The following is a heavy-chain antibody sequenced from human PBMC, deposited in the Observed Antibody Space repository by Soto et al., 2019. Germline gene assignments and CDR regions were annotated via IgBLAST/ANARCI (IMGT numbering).Heavy chain of an antibody. Sequence: GGSLRLSCAASGFTFSSFAMNWVRQAPGKGLEWVSGTSASGGYIYYADSVKGRFIISRDNSKNTLYLQMNSLRADDTAVYYCAKVGYEQFLEWTWIGSWGQGTLVTVSS. D-gene: IGHD3-3*01. CDR3: AKVGYEQFLEWTWIGS. CDR2: TSASGGYI. J-gene: IGHJ5*01. V-gene: IGHV3-23*01. CDR1: GFTFSSFA.